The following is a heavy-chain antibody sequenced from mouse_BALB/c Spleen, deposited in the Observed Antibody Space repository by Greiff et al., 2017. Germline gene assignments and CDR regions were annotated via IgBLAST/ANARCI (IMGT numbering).Heavy chain of an antibody. CDR3: ASYYGSSYTFAY. J-gene: IGHJ3*01. CDR1: GYSITSGYS. Sequence: EVKLMESGPDLVKPSQSLSLTCTVTGYSITSGYSWHCIRQFAGNKLEWMGYIHYSGSTNYNPSLKSRISITRDTSKNQFFLQLNSVTTEDTATYYCASYYGSSYTFAYWGQGTLVTVSA. V-gene: IGHV3-1*02. D-gene: IGHD1-1*01. CDR2: IHYSGST.